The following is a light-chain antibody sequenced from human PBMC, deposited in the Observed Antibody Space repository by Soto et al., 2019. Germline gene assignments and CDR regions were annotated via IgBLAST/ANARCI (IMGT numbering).Light chain of an antibody. V-gene: IGKV3-11*01. Sequence: EIVLTQSPATLSVSPGERATLSCRASQSVSLSLAWYQQKPGQAPRLLIYDASNRATGIPARFSGSGSETDFTLTIGSLEPEDFAVYYCQQRSKWPITFGQGTRLEIK. J-gene: IGKJ5*01. CDR2: DAS. CDR3: QQRSKWPIT. CDR1: QSVSLS.